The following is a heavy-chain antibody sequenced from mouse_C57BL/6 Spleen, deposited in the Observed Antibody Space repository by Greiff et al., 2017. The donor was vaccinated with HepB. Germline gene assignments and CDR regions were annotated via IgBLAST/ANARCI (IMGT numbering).Heavy chain of an antibody. Sequence: VQLKQSGPELVKPGASVKIPCKASGYTFTDYNMDWVKQSHGKSLEWIGDINPNNGGTIYNQKFKGKATLTVDKSSSTAYMELRSLTSEDTAVYYCARLNYYGSGWYFDVWGTGTTVTVSS. D-gene: IGHD1-1*01. V-gene: IGHV1-18*01. J-gene: IGHJ1*03. CDR1: GYTFTDYN. CDR2: INPNNGGT. CDR3: ARLNYYGSGWYFDV.